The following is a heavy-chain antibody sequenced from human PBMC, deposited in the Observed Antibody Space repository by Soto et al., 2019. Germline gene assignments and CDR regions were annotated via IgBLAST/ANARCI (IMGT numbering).Heavy chain of an antibody. CDR2: VNHRGST. D-gene: IGHD2-15*01. Sequence: SEALSLTYAVSGGSFSAYSWTWIRQPPGKGLEWIGEVNHRGSTNYNPSLKSRLTIAAATSKSQFSLKLVSVTAADTAVYYCARGARPVTQIVVTSATGDYFPFWGHGTLLTVS. J-gene: IGHJ4*01. CDR1: GGSFSAYS. CDR3: ARGARPVTQIVVTSATGDYFPF. V-gene: IGHV4-34*01.